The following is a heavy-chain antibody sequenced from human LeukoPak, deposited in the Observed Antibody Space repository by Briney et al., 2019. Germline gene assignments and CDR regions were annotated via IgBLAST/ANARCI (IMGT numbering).Heavy chain of an antibody. J-gene: IGHJ4*02. CDR3: ATDYYVSGSYYRLFY. CDR2: INSDGGTT. CDR1: GFTFGTYW. V-gene: IGHV3-74*01. D-gene: IGHD3-10*01. Sequence: PGGSLRLSCGASGFTFGTYWMHWVRQAPGKGLVWVSGINSDGGTTTYADSVKGRFTISRDNAKNTLYLQMNNLRAEDTAIYHCATDYYVSGSYYRLFYWGQGTLVTVSS.